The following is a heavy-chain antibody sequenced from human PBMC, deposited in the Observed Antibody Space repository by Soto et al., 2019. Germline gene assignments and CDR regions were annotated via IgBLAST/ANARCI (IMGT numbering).Heavy chain of an antibody. CDR2: INHSGST. CDR3: ARHAHEGNYGYYYYYYGMDV. CDR1: GGSFSGYY. V-gene: IGHV4-34*01. J-gene: IGHJ6*02. Sequence: SETLSLTYAVYGGSFSGYYWSWIRQPPGKGLEWIGEINHSGSTYYNPSLKSRVTISVDTSKNQFSLKLSSVTAADTAVYYCARHAHEGNYGYYYYYYGMDVWGQGTTVTVSS. D-gene: IGHD1-7*01.